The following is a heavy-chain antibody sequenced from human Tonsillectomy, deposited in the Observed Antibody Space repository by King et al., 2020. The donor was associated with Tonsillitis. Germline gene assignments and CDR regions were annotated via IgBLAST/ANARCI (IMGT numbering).Heavy chain of an antibody. CDR1: GYTLTEFS. V-gene: IGHV1-24*01. Sequence: QLVQSGAEVKKPGASVKVSCKVSGYTLTEFSMHWVRQAPGKGLAWMGGFNPEDGETIYAQKFQGRVTMTEDTSTDTAYMELSSLRSEDTAVYYCARGLSQDFYDSSGYFPGSFDYWGQGTLVTVSS. D-gene: IGHD3-22*01. CDR2: FNPEDGET. J-gene: IGHJ4*02. CDR3: ARGLSQDFYDSSGYFPGSFDY.